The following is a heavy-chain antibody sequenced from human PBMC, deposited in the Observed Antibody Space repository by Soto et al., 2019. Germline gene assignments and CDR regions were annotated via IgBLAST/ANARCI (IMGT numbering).Heavy chain of an antibody. Sequence: SETLSLTCTVSGGSISSYYWSWIRQPPGKGLEWIGYIYYSGSTNYNPSLKSRVTISVDTSKNQFSLKLSSVTAADTAVYYCARDDSSSVLDYWGQGTPVTVSS. CDR1: GGSISSYY. J-gene: IGHJ4*02. D-gene: IGHD6-6*01. V-gene: IGHV4-59*01. CDR2: IYYSGST. CDR3: ARDDSSSVLDY.